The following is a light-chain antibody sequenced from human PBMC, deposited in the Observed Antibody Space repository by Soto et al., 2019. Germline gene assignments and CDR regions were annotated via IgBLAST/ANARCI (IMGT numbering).Light chain of an antibody. Sequence: DIQMTQSPSTLSGSVGDRVTITCRASQTISSWLAWYQQKPGNAPKLLIYDASSLERGVPSRFSGSGSGADFTLTISSLQPDDFATYYCQHYDNFSPWTFGQGTKVDIK. CDR3: QHYDNFSPWT. CDR1: QTISSW. V-gene: IGKV1-5*01. CDR2: DAS. J-gene: IGKJ1*01.